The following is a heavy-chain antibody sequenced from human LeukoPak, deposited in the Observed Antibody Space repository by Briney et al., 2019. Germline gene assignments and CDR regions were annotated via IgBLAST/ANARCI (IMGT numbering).Heavy chain of an antibody. Sequence: PSETLSLTCTVSGGSISSRPYYWGWIRQPPGKGLEWIGYTSYSGNTNYNPSLKSRVTMSVDTSRKQFSLRLTSVTAADTAVYYCTRAPRKAWFDPWGQGTLVTVSS. V-gene: IGHV4-61*05. J-gene: IGHJ5*02. CDR3: TRAPRKAWFDP. D-gene: IGHD1-14*01. CDR1: GGSISSRPYY. CDR2: TSYSGNT.